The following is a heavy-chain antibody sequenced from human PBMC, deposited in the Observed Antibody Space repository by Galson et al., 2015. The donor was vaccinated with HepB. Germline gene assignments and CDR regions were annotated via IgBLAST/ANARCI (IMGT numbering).Heavy chain of an antibody. CDR3: ARGNYDIVNWFDP. J-gene: IGHJ5*02. Sequence: LSLTCTVSGGSITSYYWSWIRQPPGKGLEWIGYIYYSGSTNYNPSLKSRVTISVDTSKNQFSLNLSSVTAADTAVYYCARGNYDIVNWFDPWGQGTLVTVPS. CDR2: IYYSGST. CDR1: GGSITSYY. V-gene: IGHV4-59*01. D-gene: IGHD3-9*01.